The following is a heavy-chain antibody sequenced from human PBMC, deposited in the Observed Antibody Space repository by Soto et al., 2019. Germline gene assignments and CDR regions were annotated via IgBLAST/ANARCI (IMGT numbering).Heavy chain of an antibody. D-gene: IGHD3-3*01. V-gene: IGHV4-4*07. CDR2: IYTSGST. CDR3: ARDLRANYDLWSGILVGDAFDI. CDR1: GGSISSYY. J-gene: IGHJ3*02. Sequence: QVQLQESGPGLVKPSETLSLTCTVSGGSISSYYWSWIRQPAGKGLEWIGRIYTSGSTNYNPSLKSRVTMSVDTSKNQFSLKLSSVTAADTAVYYCARDLRANYDLWSGILVGDAFDIWGQGTMVTVSS.